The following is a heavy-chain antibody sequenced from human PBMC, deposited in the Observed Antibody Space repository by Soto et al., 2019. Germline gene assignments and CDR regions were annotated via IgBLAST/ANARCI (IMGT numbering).Heavy chain of an antibody. J-gene: IGHJ4*02. D-gene: IGHD6-19*01. V-gene: IGHV1-46*01. Sequence: GASVKVSCKASGYTFTSYYMHWVRHAPGQGLEWMGIINPSGGSTSYAQKFQGRVTMTRDTSTSTVYMELSSLRSEDTAVYYCARAVALAPTDYWGQGTLVSVSS. CDR2: INPSGGST. CDR1: GYTFTSYY. CDR3: ARAVALAPTDY.